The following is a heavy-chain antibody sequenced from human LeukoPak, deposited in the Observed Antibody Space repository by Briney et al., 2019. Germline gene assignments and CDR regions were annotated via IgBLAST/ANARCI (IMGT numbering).Heavy chain of an antibody. V-gene: IGHV3-30*18. J-gene: IGHJ4*01. CDR2: ISYDGSNK. Sequence: PGGSLRLSCAASGFTFSSYGMHWVRQAPGKGLGWVAVISYDGSNKYYADSVKGRFTISRDNPKNTLYLHMNSLRAEATAWYYCANAIGITTFGVTEGWGQGTPVTVPA. CDR3: ANAIGITTFGVTEG. D-gene: IGHD3-3*01. CDR1: GFTFSSYG.